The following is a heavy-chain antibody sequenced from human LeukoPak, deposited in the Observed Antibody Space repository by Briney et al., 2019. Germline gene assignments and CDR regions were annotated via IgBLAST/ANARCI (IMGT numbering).Heavy chain of an antibody. CDR2: IYYSGST. CDR3: ARHRMGSYYGSRVDY. D-gene: IGHD1-26*01. CDR1: DYSISSGYY. Sequence: PSETLSLTCTVSDYSISSGYYWGWIRQPPGKGLGWIGSIYYSGSTYYSPSLKSRVTISVDTSKNQFSLKLSSVTAADTAVYYCARHRMGSYYGSRVDYWGPGTLVSVSS. J-gene: IGHJ4*02. V-gene: IGHV4-38-2*02.